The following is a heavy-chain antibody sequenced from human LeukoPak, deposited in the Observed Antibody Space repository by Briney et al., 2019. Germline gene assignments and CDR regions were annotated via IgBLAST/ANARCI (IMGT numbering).Heavy chain of an antibody. CDR1: GFTFSSYA. V-gene: IGHV3-23*01. D-gene: IGHD1-14*01. J-gene: IGHJ4*02. Sequence: PGGSLRLSCAASGFTFSSYAVRWVRQAPGKGLEWVSAISGSGGSTYYADSVKGRFTISRDNSKNTLYLQMNSLRAEDTAVYYCAKSPPIHDTEDYWGQGTLVTVSS. CDR2: ISGSGGST. CDR3: AKSPPIHDTEDY.